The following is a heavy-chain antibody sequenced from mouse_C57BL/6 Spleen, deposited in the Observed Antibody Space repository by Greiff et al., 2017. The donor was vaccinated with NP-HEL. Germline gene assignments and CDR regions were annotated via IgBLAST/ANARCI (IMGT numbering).Heavy chain of an antibody. CDR3: ARGDYYGDY. CDR1: GYAFSSSW. Sequence: VHLVESGPELVKPGASVKISCKASGYAFSSSWMNWVKQRPGKGLEWIGRIYPGDGDTNYNGKFKAKATLTADKSSSTAYMQLSSLTSEDSAVYFCARGDYYGDYWGQGTTLTVSS. V-gene: IGHV1-82*01. J-gene: IGHJ2*01. D-gene: IGHD1-1*01. CDR2: IYPGDGDT.